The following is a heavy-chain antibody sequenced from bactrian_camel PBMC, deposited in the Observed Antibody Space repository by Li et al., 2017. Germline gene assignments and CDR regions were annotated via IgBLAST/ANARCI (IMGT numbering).Heavy chain of an antibody. D-gene: IGHD7*01. J-gene: IGHJ4*01. CDR1: AYSVRNYA. CDR3: AAELARRSCTNLPDRYRD. Sequence: VESGGGSVQAGGSLRLSCTASAYSVRNYALSWFRQAPGEEREGVAAIFTGDSSTYYADSVKGRFTISRDNFRNSVYLQMNDQKPEDTATYYCAAELARRSCTNLPDRYRDWGPGTQVTVS. CDR2: IFTGDSST. V-gene: IGHV3S40*01.